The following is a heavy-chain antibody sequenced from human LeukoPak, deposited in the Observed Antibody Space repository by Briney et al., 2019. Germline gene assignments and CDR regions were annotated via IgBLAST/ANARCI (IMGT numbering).Heavy chain of an antibody. CDR3: ARGIGPGIAVAGPITARGFDP. Sequence: ASVKVSCKASGYTFTSYDINWVRQATGQGLEWMGWMNPNSGNTGYAQKFQGRVTITRNTSISTAYMELSSLRSEDTAVYYCARGIGPGIAVAGPITARGFDPWGQGTLVTVSS. CDR1: GYTFTSYD. D-gene: IGHD6-19*01. V-gene: IGHV1-8*03. CDR2: MNPNSGNT. J-gene: IGHJ5*02.